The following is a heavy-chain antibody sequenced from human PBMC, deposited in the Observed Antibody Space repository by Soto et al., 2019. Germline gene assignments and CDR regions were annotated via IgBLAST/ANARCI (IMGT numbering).Heavy chain of an antibody. CDR2: IIPIFGTA. J-gene: IGHJ4*02. V-gene: IGHV1-69*06. CDR1: GGTFSSYA. Sequence: SVKASCKASGGTFSSYAISWVRQAPGQGLEWMGGIIPIFGTANYAQKFQGRVTIIADKSTSTAYMELSSLRSEDTAVYYCARSTETTMIAHFDYCGQGTLFTVYS. D-gene: IGHD3-22*01. CDR3: ARSTETTMIAHFDY.